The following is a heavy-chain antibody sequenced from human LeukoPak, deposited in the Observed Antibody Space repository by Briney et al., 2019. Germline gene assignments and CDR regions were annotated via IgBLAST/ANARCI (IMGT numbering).Heavy chain of an antibody. J-gene: IGHJ6*02. D-gene: IGHD1-26*01. CDR3: TRDSYISNVYYGMDV. CDR2: INTDGSHT. V-gene: IGHV3-74*01. CDR1: GLTFSSYW. Sequence: PGGSLRLSCAVSGLTFSSYWMHWVRQAPGKGLVWVSRINTDGSHTSYADSVKGRFTISRDNAKNTLYLQMNSLRAEDAAVYFCTRDSYISNVYYGMDVWGQGATVTVSS.